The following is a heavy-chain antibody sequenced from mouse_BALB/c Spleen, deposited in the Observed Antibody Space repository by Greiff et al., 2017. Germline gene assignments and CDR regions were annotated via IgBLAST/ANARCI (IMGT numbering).Heavy chain of an antibody. CDR3: VRDGTTGYYFDY. CDR2: IWTGGGT. V-gene: IGHV2-9-2*01. D-gene: IGHD4-1*02. CDR1: GFSLTSYD. Sequence: VMLVESGPGLVAPSQSLSITCTVSGFSLTSYDISWIRQPPGKGLEWLGVIWTGGGTNYNSAFMSRLSISKDNSKSQVFLKMNSLQTDDTAIYYCVRDGTTGYYFDYWGQGTTLTVSS. J-gene: IGHJ2*01.